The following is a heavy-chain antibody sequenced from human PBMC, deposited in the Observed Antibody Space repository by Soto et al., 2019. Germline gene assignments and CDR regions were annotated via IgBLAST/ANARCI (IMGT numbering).Heavy chain of an antibody. D-gene: IGHD2-15*01. V-gene: IGHV4-59*01. CDR2: IYYSGST. CDR3: ARTVGVYCSGGSCYSGWFDP. CDR1: GGSISSYY. J-gene: IGHJ5*02. Sequence: SETLSLTCTVSGGSISSYYWSWIRQPPGKGLEWIGYIYYSGSTNYNPSLKSRVTISVDTSKNQFSLKLSSVTAADTAVYYCARTVGVYCSGGSCYSGWFDPWGQGTLVTVSS.